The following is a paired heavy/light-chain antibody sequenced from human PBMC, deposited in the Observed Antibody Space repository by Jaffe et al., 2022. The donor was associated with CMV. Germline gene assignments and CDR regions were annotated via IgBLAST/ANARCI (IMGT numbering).Heavy chain of an antibody. D-gene: IGHD2-2*02. CDR2: IIPIFGTA. J-gene: IGHJ6*02. CDR3: ASGPESLGYCSSTSCYTAYYYGMDV. CDR1: GGTFSSYA. Sequence: QVQLVQSGAEVKKPGSSVKVSCKASGGTFSSYAISWVRQAPGQGLEWMGGIIPIFGTANYAQKFQGRVTITADESTSTAYMELSSLRSEDTAVYYCASGPESLGYCSSTSCYTAYYYGMDVWGQGTTVTVSS. V-gene: IGHV1-69*01.
Light chain of an antibody. CDR2: DAS. Sequence: EIVLTQSPATLSLSPGERATLSCRASQSVSSYLAWYQQKPGQAPRLLIYDASNRATGIPARFSGSGSGTDFTLTISSLEPEDFAVYYCQQRSNWPPNFTFGPGTKVDIK. CDR1: QSVSSY. V-gene: IGKV3-11*01. J-gene: IGKJ3*01. CDR3: QQRSNWPPNFT.